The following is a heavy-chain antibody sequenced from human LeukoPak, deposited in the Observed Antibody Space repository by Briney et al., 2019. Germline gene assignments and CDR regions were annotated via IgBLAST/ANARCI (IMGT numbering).Heavy chain of an antibody. CDR2: IYYSGST. CDR3: ARVTGYMIEDYFDY. V-gene: IGHV4-39*07. J-gene: IGHJ4*02. D-gene: IGHD3-22*01. Sequence: PSETLSLTCTVSGGSISSSSYYWGWIRQPPGKGLEWIGSIYYSGSTYYNPSLKSRVTISVETSKNQFSLKLRSVTAADTAVYSCARVTGYMIEDYFDYWGQGTLVTVSS. CDR1: GGSISSSSYY.